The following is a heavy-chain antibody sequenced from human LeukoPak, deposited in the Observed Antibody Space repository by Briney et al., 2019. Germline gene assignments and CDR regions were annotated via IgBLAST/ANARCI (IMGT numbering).Heavy chain of an antibody. CDR1: GFTFSSFA. Sequence: HPGGSLRLSCAASGFTFSSFAMNWVRQAPGKGLEWVSTMSGDATSTYYADSVKGRFTISRDNSKNTLYLQMNSLRAEDTAVYYCAKRTSGSSWYSSDYWGQGTLVTVSS. CDR2: MSGDATST. CDR3: AKRTSGSSWYSSDY. V-gene: IGHV3-23*01. D-gene: IGHD6-13*01. J-gene: IGHJ4*02.